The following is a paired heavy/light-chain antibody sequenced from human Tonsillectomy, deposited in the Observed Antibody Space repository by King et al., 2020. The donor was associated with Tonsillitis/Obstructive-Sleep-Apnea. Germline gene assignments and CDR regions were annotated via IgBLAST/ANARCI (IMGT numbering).Heavy chain of an antibody. Sequence: QVQLQESGPGLVKPSGTLSLTCAVSGGSISSSNWWSWVRQPPGKGLEWIGEIHHSGSTNYNPSLKSRVTISIDKSKNQFSLKLTSVTAADTAVYYCAPQADYGDYVGAFDIWGQGTMVTVSS. CDR3: APQADYGDYVGAFDI. J-gene: IGHJ3*02. V-gene: IGHV4-4*02. CDR1: GGSISSSNW. CDR2: IHHSGST. D-gene: IGHD4-17*01.
Light chain of an antibody. Sequence: DIQMTQSPSTLSASVGDRVTITCRASQSISRWLAWYQQKPGKAPKLLIYKASSLESGVPSRFSGSGSGTEFTLTISSLQPDDFATYYCQQYNSYSRTFGQGTKVEIK. CDR1: QSISRW. CDR2: KAS. CDR3: QQYNSYSRT. V-gene: IGKV1-5*03. J-gene: IGKJ1*01.